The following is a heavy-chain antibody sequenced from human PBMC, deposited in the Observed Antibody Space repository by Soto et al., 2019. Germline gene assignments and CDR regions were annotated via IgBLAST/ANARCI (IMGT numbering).Heavy chain of an antibody. V-gene: IGHV4-39*01. CDR2: IYYSGST. CDR3: ARLSRYNWNYDY. CDR1: GGSISSSSYY. J-gene: IGHJ4*02. Sequence: QLQLQESGPGLVKPSETLSLTCTVSGGSISSSSYYWGWIRQPPGKGLEWIGSIYYSGSTYYNPSLKSRVTISVDTSKNQFSLKLSSVTAADTAVYYCARLSRYNWNYDYWGQGTLVTVSS. D-gene: IGHD1-7*01.